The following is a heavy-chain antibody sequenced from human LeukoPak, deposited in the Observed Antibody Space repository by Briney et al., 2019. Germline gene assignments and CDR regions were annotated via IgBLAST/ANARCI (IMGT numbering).Heavy chain of an antibody. Sequence: SETLSLTCTVSGYSISSAYYWGWIRQPPGKGLEWIGSIYHSGSTYYNPSLKSRVTISVDTSENQFSLKLSSVTAADTAVYYCASGAYSYYYMDVWGKGTTVTISS. D-gene: IGHD1-26*01. J-gene: IGHJ6*03. CDR1: GYSISSAYY. CDR2: IYHSGST. CDR3: ASGAYSYYYMDV. V-gene: IGHV4-38-2*02.